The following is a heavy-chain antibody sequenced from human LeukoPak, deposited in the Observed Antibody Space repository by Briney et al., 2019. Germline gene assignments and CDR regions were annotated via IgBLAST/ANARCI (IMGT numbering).Heavy chain of an antibody. V-gene: IGHV1-2*02. CDR3: ARGGAISEDNDYYPYA. CDR1: GYSFIDYY. J-gene: IGHJ4*02. D-gene: IGHD3-16*01. CDR2: INTNSGGT. Sequence: ASVKVSCKASGYSFIDYYIHWVRQAPGQGLESMGWINTNSGGTNYAQKFQGRITMTRDTSITTAYMELSRLGSDDTAMYYCARGGAISEDNDYYPYAWGQGTLVTVSS.